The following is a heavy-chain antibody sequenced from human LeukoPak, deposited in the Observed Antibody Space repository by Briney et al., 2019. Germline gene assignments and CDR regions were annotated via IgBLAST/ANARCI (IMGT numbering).Heavy chain of an antibody. CDR2: IYTSGST. Sequence: PSQTLSLTCTVSGVSISSGSYYWSWIRQPAGQGLEWIERIYTSGSTNYNPSLKSRVTISVDTSKNQFSLKLSSVTAAYTAVYYCARDTTVTTGRRNWFDPWGQGTLVTVSS. CDR3: ARDTTVTTGRRNWFDP. CDR1: GVSISSGSYY. V-gene: IGHV4-61*02. J-gene: IGHJ5*02. D-gene: IGHD4-17*01.